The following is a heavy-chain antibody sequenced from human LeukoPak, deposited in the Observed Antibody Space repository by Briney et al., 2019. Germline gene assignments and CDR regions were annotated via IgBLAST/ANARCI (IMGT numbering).Heavy chain of an antibody. CDR2: IGSSSSYI. CDR1: GFTFSSYS. CDR3: ARIPAGGDSSGYDFDY. J-gene: IGHJ4*02. Sequence: PGGSLRLSCAASGFTFSSYSMNWVRQAPGKGLEWVSSIGSSSSYIYYADSVKGRFTISRDNAKNTLYLQMNSLRAEDTAVYYCARIPAGGDSSGYDFDYWGQGTLVTVSS. D-gene: IGHD3-22*01. V-gene: IGHV3-21*01.